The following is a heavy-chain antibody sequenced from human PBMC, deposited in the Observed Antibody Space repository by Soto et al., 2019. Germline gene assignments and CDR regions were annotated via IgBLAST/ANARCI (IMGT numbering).Heavy chain of an antibody. CDR3: ARALYYYDSRGNYYPQDFYLDY. D-gene: IGHD3-22*01. Sequence: EVHLVESGGGLVQPGGSLRLSCAASGFTFSGYWMHWVRQAPGKGLMWVSHIRTDGSTTTYADSVKGRFTISRDNAKNTLFLQMHSLRAEDTAVYYCARALYYYDSRGNYYPQDFYLDYWGQGTLVTVSS. J-gene: IGHJ4*02. CDR2: IRTDGSTT. V-gene: IGHV3-74*01. CDR1: GFTFSGYW.